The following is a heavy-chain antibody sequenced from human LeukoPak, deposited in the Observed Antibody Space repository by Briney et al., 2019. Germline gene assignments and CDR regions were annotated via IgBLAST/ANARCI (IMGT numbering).Heavy chain of an antibody. CDR2: ISSSGSTI. Sequence: PGGSLRLSCAASGFTFSSYEMNWVRQAPGKGLEWVSYISSSGSTIYYADSVKGRFTISRDNSKNSLYLQMNSLRAEDTAVYYCAELGITMIGGVWGKGTTVTISA. J-gene: IGHJ6*04. V-gene: IGHV3-48*03. CDR1: GFTFSSYE. CDR3: AELGITMIGGV. D-gene: IGHD3-10*02.